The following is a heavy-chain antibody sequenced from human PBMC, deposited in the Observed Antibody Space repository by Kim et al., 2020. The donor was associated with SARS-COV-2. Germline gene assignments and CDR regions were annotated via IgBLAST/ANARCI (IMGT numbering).Heavy chain of an antibody. J-gene: IGHJ4*02. V-gene: IGHV3-23*01. CDR2: VSNSGGRT. Sequence: GSLRLSCAASGFPFSSYDMSWVRQAPGKGLEWVSSVSNSGGRTYYADSVKGRFTISRDNSKNTLFLQMDSLRAEDTAVYYCAKSVGSYEYFDSWGQGTLVTVSS. CDR1: GFPFSSYD. D-gene: IGHD5-12*01. CDR3: AKSVGSYEYFDS.